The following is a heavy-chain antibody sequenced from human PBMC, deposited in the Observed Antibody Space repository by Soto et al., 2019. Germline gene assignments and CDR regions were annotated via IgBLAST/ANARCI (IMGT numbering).Heavy chain of an antibody. CDR3: ASSRLMITFGGVIPDAFDI. CDR1: GYTFTSYA. CDR2: INAGNGNT. Sequence: GASVKVSCKASGYTFTSYAMHWVRQAPGQRLEWMGWINAGNGNTKYSQKFQGRVTITRDTSASTAYMELSSLRSEDTAVYYCASSRLMITFGGVIPDAFDIWGQGTMVTVSS. D-gene: IGHD3-16*02. J-gene: IGHJ3*02. V-gene: IGHV1-3*01.